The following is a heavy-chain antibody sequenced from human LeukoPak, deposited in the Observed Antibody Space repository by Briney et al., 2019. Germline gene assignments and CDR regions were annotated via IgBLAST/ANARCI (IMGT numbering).Heavy chain of an antibody. CDR2: ISGSGGST. Sequence: GKSLRLSCAASGSTFSSYAMSWVRQAPGKGLEWVSAISGSGGSTYYADSVKGRFTISRDNSKNTLYLQMNSLRAEDTAVYYCAKDSAHSITMIVVVIVYFDYWGQGTLVTVSS. V-gene: IGHV3-23*01. CDR3: AKDSAHSITMIVVVIVYFDY. D-gene: IGHD3-22*01. J-gene: IGHJ4*02. CDR1: GSTFSSYA.